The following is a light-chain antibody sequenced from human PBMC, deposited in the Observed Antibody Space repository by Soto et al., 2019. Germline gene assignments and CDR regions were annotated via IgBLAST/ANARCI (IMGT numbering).Light chain of an antibody. CDR2: GAS. J-gene: IGKJ1*01. CDR3: QQHDTSPWT. Sequence: EIVMTRSPATLSVSPGERATLSCRASQSISSDLAWYQQKPGQAPRLLIYGASTRATGIPARFSGSGSATDFTLTISRLEPEDFAVYYCQQHDTSPWTFGQGTRVEIK. V-gene: IGKV3-15*01. CDR1: QSISSD.